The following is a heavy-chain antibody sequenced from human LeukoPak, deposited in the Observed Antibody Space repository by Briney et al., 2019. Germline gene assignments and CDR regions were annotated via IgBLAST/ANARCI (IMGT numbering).Heavy chain of an antibody. CDR3: ARGATYYDFWSGYSHTYNWFDP. Sequence: GASVKVSCKASGYTFTSNDINWVRQATGQGLEWMGWMNPNSGNTGYAQKFQGRVTMTRNTSISTAYMELSSLRSEDTAVYYCARGATYYDFWSGYSHTYNWFDPWGQGTLVTVSS. CDR1: GYTFTSND. V-gene: IGHV1-8*01. D-gene: IGHD3-3*01. J-gene: IGHJ5*02. CDR2: MNPNSGNT.